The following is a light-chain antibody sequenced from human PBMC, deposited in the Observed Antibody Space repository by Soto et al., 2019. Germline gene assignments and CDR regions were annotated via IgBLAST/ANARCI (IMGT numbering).Light chain of an antibody. V-gene: IGLV3-21*02. CDR3: QVWDSTTTHRV. J-gene: IGLJ2*01. Sequence: VLTQPPSASGTPGQRVTISCSGSSSNIEINPVHWYQQKPGQAPVLVVYDDSDRPSGIPERFSGSSSGNTATLTISRVEAGDEADYFCQVWDSTTTHRVFGGGTKVTVL. CDR1: SSNIEINP. CDR2: DDS.